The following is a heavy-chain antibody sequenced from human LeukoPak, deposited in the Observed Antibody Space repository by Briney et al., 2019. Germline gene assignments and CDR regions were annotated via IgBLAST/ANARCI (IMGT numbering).Heavy chain of an antibody. CDR1: GFPFSDYY. V-gene: IGHV3-11*01. D-gene: IGHD3-9*01. CDR3: ARDSYSNYDIMTGDSSKITSAC. J-gene: IGHJ1*01. CDR2: ISSSGSTI. Sequence: PGGSLRLSCAASGFPFSDYYMRWIRQAPGKGLEWVSYISSSGSTIYYADSVKGRFTISRDNAKNSLHLQMNSRRAEDTAVYYCARDSYSNYDIMTGDSSKITSACRGQGTLVTVSS.